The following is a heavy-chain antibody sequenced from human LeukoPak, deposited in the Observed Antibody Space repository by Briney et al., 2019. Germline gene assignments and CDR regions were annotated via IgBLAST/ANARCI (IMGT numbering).Heavy chain of an antibody. CDR3: AKNYDSSGYYYGLRDY. V-gene: IGHV3-23*01. J-gene: IGHJ4*02. Sequence: GGSLRLSCAASGFTFSSYAMSWVRQAPGKGLELVSTISGSGGSTYYADSVKGRFTISRDNSKNTLYLQMNSLRAEDTAVYYCAKNYDSSGYYYGLRDYWGQGTLVTVSS. CDR1: GFTFSSYA. D-gene: IGHD3-22*01. CDR2: ISGSGGST.